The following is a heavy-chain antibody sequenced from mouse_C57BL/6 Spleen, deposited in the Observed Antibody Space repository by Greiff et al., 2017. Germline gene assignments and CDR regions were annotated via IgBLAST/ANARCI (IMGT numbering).Heavy chain of an antibody. Sequence: VQLQQPGAELVMPGASVKLSCKASGYTFTSYWMHWVKQRPGQGLEWIGEIDPSDSYTNYNQKFKGKSTLTVDKSSSPAYMQLSSLTSEDSAVYFCARGLRWGAMDYWGQGPSVTVAS. CDR2: IDPSDSYT. D-gene: IGHD1-1*01. V-gene: IGHV1-69*01. CDR1: GYTFTSYW. CDR3: ARGLRWGAMDY. J-gene: IGHJ4*01.